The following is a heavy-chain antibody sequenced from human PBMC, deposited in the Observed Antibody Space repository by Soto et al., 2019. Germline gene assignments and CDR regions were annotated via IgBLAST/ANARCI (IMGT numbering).Heavy chain of an antibody. Sequence: EVQLVESGGGLVQPGGSLRLSCAASGFTFSSYCMHWDRKGPGKGLVWVSRINSDGSSKSYADSVKGRFTISIDNAKNTLYLQMNSLIGEDTAVYYCARGPFYGSSWGQGTLVTVSS. CDR1: GFTFSSYC. V-gene: IGHV3-74*01. J-gene: IGHJ4*02. CDR2: INSDGSSK. CDR3: ARGPFYGSS. D-gene: IGHD6-13*01.